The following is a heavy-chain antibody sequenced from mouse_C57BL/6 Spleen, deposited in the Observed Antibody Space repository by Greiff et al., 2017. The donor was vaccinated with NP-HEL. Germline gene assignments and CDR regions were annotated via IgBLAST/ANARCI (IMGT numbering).Heavy chain of an antibody. Sequence: EVQLQQSGTVLARPGASVKMSCKTSGYTFTSYWMHWVKQRPGQGLEWIGAIYPGNSDTSYNQKFKGKAKLTAVTSASTAYMELSSLTNEDSAVYYCTSLSYYYGSSDVWGTGTTVTVSS. J-gene: IGHJ1*03. D-gene: IGHD1-1*01. V-gene: IGHV1-5*01. CDR1: GYTFTSYW. CDR3: TSLSYYYGSSDV. CDR2: IYPGNSDT.